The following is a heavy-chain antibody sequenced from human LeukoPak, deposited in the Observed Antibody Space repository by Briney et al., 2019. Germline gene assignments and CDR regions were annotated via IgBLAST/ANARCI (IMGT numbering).Heavy chain of an antibody. CDR1: GITLSNYG. D-gene: IGHD3-22*01. V-gene: IGHV3-23*01. CDR2: ISGSGGGT. Sequence: QPGGSLRLSCVVSGITLSNYGMSWVRQAPGKGLEWVAGISGSGGGTQYADSVKGRFTISRDNRKNTLYLQMNSLRAEDMAMYFCAKRGVVIRVILVGFHKEAYYFDSWGQGALVTVSS. J-gene: IGHJ4*02. CDR3: AKRGVVIRVILVGFHKEAYYFDS.